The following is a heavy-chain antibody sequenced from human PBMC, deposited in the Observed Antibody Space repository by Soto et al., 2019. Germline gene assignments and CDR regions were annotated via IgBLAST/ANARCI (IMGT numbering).Heavy chain of an antibody. CDR3: ATNEGRDGYSFDY. V-gene: IGHV3-30-3*01. D-gene: IGHD5-12*01. J-gene: IGHJ4*02. Sequence: GGSLRLSCAASGFTFSSYAMHWVRQAPGKGLEWVAVISYDGSNKYYADSVKGRFTISRDNSKNTLYLQMNSLRAEDTAVYYCATNEGRDGYSFDYWGQGTLVTVS. CDR2: ISYDGSNK. CDR1: GFTFSSYA.